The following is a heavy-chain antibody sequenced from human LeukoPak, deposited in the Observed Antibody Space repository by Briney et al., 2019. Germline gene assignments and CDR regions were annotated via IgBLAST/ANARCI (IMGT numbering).Heavy chain of an antibody. CDR3: ARKGVIYYDSSGYPYYFDY. CDR1: GFTFSSYW. D-gene: IGHD3-22*01. Sequence: GGSLRLSCAASGFTFSSYWMSWVRQAPGKGLEWVANIKQDGSEKYYVDSVKGRFTISRDNAKNSLYLQMNSLRAEDTAVYYCARKGVIYYDSSGYPYYFDYWGQGTLVTVSS. CDR2: IKQDGSEK. V-gene: IGHV3-7*01. J-gene: IGHJ4*02.